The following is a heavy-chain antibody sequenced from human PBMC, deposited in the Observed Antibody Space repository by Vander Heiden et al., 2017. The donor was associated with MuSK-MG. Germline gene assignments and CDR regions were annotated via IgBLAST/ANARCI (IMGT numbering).Heavy chain of an antibody. CDR1: GFTFSSYG. CDR2: IRYDGSNK. V-gene: IGHV3-30*02. Sequence: QVRLVESGGAVVQPGASLRLSCAASGFTFSSYGMHGVRQATGKGLEWVAFIRYDGSNKYYADSVKGRFTISRDNSKNTLYLQMNSRRAEDTAVYYCARQGRGFDYWGQGTLVTVSS. J-gene: IGHJ4*02. CDR3: ARQGRGFDY.